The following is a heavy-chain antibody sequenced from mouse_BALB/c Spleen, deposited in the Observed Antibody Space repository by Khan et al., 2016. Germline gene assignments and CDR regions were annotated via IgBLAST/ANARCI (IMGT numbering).Heavy chain of an antibody. CDR2: ISYSGST. D-gene: IGHD2-1*01. Sequence: EVQLQESGPGLVKPSQSLSLTCTVTGYSITSDYAWNWIRQFPGNKLEWMGYISYSGSTSYNPSLKSRISITRDTSKNQFFLQLNSVTTEDTARYYCARGGGNYRGFAYWGQGTLVTVSA. V-gene: IGHV3-2*02. CDR1: GYSITSDYA. CDR3: ARGGGNYRGFAY. J-gene: IGHJ3*01.